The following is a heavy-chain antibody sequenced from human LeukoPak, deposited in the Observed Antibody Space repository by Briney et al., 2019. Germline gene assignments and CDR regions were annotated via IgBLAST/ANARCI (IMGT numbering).Heavy chain of an antibody. CDR2: IIPIFGTA. J-gene: IGHJ4*02. Sequence: ASVKVSCKASGGTFSSYAISWVRPPAGQGLEWMGRIIPIFGTANYAQKFQSRVTITTDESTSTAYMELSSLRSEDTAVYYCATELRGWGQGTLVTVSS. V-gene: IGHV1-69*05. CDR3: ATELRG. CDR1: GGTFSSYA.